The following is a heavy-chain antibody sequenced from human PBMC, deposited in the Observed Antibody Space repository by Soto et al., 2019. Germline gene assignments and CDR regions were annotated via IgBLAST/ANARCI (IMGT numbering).Heavy chain of an antibody. J-gene: IGHJ4*02. CDR1: GGIFSTYA. Sequence: QVQLVQSGAEVKKPGSSVKVSCKASGGIFSTYAISWLRQAPGQGLEWMGGIIPLFGTPNYAQRFQGRGTITADESTSTAYKELSRLRSEDTAVYYCARDRDDYGSGNYYNRIDFWGQGTLVTVSS. CDR3: ARDRDDYGSGNYYNRIDF. V-gene: IGHV1-69*01. D-gene: IGHD3-10*01. CDR2: IIPLFGTP.